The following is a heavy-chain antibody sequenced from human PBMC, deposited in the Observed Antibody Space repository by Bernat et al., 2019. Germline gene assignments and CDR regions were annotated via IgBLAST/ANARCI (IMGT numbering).Heavy chain of an antibody. V-gene: IGHV3-7*01. D-gene: IGHD3/OR15-3a*01. CDR3: ARGGLSKTPADQ. CDR2: INDGGSVE. CDR1: GFTFSNHW. Sequence: EVQLVESGGDWVQPGGSLRLSCVASGFTFSNHWMTWVRQAPGKGLEWVANINDGGSVEHYLDSVKGRFTISRDNAKNSLYLQMNRLRGEDTAVYYWARGGLSKTPADQWGQGTLITASS. J-gene: IGHJ5*02.